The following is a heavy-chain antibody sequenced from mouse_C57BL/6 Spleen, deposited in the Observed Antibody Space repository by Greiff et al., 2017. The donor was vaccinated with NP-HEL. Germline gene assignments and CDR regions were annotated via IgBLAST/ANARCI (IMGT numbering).Heavy chain of an antibody. V-gene: IGHV1-55*01. J-gene: IGHJ2*01. CDR2: IYPGSGST. CDR3: ARFITTVVEYFDY. CDR1: GYTFTSYW. D-gene: IGHD1-1*01. Sequence: QVQLQQPGAELVKPGASVKMSCKASGYTFTSYWLTWVKQRPGHGLAWIGAIYPGSGSTNYNEKFKSKATLTVDTSSSTAYMQLSSLTSEDSAVYYCARFITTVVEYFDYWGQGTTLTVSS.